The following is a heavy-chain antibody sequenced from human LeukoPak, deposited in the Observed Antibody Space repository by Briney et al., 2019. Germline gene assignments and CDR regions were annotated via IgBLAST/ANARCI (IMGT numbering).Heavy chain of an antibody. J-gene: IGHJ4*02. D-gene: IGHD6-13*01. CDR3: AKDSGIAAAADY. Sequence: PGGSLRLSCAASGFTFDDYAMHWVRQAPGKGLEWVSLISGDGGSTYYADSVKGRFTISRDNSKNSLYLQINSLRTVDTARYYCAKDSGIAAAADYWGQGTLVTVSS. CDR1: GFTFDDYA. CDR2: ISGDGGST. V-gene: IGHV3-43*02.